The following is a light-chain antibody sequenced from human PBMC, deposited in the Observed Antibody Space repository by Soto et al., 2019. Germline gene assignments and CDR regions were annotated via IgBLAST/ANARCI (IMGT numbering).Light chain of an antibody. J-gene: IGKJ5*01. Sequence: DIQMTQSPSSLSASVGDRVTITCRASQSISSYLNWYQQKPGKAPSLLIYAASSLQSGVPSRFSGSGSGTDFPLTISSMHPEDAATYFCQKYNSALTFGQGTRLEIK. CDR3: QKYNSALT. CDR1: QSISSY. V-gene: IGKV1-39*01. CDR2: AAS.